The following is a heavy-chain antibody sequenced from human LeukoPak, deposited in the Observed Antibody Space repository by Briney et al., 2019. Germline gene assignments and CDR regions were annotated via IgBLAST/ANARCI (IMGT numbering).Heavy chain of an antibody. CDR1: GFALKSYS. D-gene: IGHD3-22*01. J-gene: IGHJ4*02. CDR3: ARRDSSGYYYVL. Sequence: PGGSLRLSCAGSGFALKSYSLSWVRQAPGKGLEWVSVLYSGGTSYYANSVQDRFTISRDNSKNTLYLQMNSLSVEDTAVYYCARRDSSGYYYVLWGQGTLVTVSS. V-gene: IGHV3-66*04. CDR2: LYSGGTS.